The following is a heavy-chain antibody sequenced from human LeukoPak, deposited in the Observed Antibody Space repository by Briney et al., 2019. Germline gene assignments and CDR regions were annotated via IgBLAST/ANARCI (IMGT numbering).Heavy chain of an antibody. CDR1: GFTFDDYT. D-gene: IGHD3-22*01. V-gene: IGHV3-43*01. CDR2: ISWDGGST. J-gene: IGHJ3*02. CDR3: ARDPGAYYYDSSGYSGAFDI. Sequence: PGGSLRLSCAASGFTFDDYTMHWVRQAPGKGLEWVSLISWDGGSTYYADSVKGRFTISRDNSKNTLYLQMNSLRAEDTAVYYCARDPGAYYYDSSGYSGAFDIWGQGTMVTVSS.